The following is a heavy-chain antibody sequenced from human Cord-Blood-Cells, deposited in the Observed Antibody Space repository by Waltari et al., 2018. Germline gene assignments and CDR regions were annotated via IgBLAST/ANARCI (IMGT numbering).Heavy chain of an antibody. J-gene: IGHJ6*03. V-gene: IGHV1-69*01. CDR3: ARAKAQYYYYYYMDV. CDR2: VNPIFGTA. CDR1: GGTFSSYA. Sequence: QVQLVQSGAEVKKPGSSVKVSCKASGGTFSSYAISWVRQAPGQGRAWMGGVNPIFGTANYAQKFQGRGTMTADESTSTAYMELSSLRSEDTAVYYCARAKAQYYYYYYMDVWGKGTTVTVSS.